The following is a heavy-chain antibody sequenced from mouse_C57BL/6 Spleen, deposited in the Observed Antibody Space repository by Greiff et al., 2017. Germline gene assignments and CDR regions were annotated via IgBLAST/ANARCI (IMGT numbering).Heavy chain of an antibody. V-gene: IGHV5-4*01. CDR2: ISDGGSYT. CDR3: ARDPITTVVEGLVAY. D-gene: IGHD1-1*01. Sequence: EVNLVESGGGLVKPGGSLKLSCAASGFTFSSYAMSWVRQTPEKRLEWVATISDGGSYTYYPDNVKGRFTISRDNAKNNLYLQMSHLKSEDTAMYYCARDPITTVVEGLVAYWGQGTLVTVSA. J-gene: IGHJ3*01. CDR1: GFTFSSYA.